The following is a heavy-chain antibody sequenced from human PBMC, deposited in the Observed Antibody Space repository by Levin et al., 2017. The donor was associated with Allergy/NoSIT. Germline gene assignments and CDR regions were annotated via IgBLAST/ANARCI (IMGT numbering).Heavy chain of an antibody. CDR3: AKAAVAD. CDR2: ITSNGDHI. V-gene: IGHV3-30*02. Sequence: GGSLRLSCTASGFTFSTYGMHWVRQAPGKGLEWVALITSNGDHIFYADSVKGRFAISRDNYKNTLYLQMNSLRAEDTAVYYCAKAAVADWGQGTLVTVSS. J-gene: IGHJ4*02. CDR1: GFTFSTYG.